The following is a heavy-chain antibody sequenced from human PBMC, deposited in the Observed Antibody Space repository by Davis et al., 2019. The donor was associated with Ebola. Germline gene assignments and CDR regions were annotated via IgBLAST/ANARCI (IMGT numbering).Heavy chain of an antibody. D-gene: IGHD3-16*01. CDR1: GFSFDEYA. Sequence: PGGSLRLSCAASGFSFDEYAMSWVRQAPGKGLEWVSGISWNNGNMGYANSVKGRFTISRDNNKNSLYLQMNSLRPEDTALYYCAKDFGRDGYLDVWGKGTTVTVSS. J-gene: IGHJ6*03. CDR2: ISWNNGNM. CDR3: AKDFGRDGYLDV. V-gene: IGHV3-9*01.